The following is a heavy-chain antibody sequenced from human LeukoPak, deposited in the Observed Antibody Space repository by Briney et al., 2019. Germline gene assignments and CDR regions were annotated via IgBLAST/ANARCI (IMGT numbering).Heavy chain of an antibody. CDR2: VSYSGGT. CDR1: GASVSSHY. CDR3: ARLSTYYDSWSPLDY. Sequence: SETLSLTCTVSGASVSSHYWGWIRQPPGKGLEWIGYVSYSGGTNYNPSLKSRVTISLDTSKDQFSLRLNSVTPADTAVYYCARLSTYYDSWSPLDYWGQGTLVTVSS. J-gene: IGHJ4*02. V-gene: IGHV4-59*02. D-gene: IGHD3-3*01.